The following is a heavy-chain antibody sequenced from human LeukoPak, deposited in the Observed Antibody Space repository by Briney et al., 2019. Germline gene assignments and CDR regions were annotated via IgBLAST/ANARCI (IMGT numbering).Heavy chain of an antibody. D-gene: IGHD3-10*01. V-gene: IGHV1-69*05. CDR2: IVPVFGTP. J-gene: IGHJ4*02. CDR1: GYTFTNYG. CDR3: ASHYGNSATGGFPY. Sequence: ASVKVSCKASGYTFTNYGISWVRQAPGQGLKWMGRIVPVFGTPNFAQKFQGRVTLTRDGSTNTAYMEMSSLRSEDTAVYYCASHYGNSATGGFPYWGQGTLVTVSS.